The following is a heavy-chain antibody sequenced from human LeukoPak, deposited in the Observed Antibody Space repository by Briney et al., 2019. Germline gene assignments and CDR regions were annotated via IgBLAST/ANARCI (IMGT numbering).Heavy chain of an antibody. CDR2: IAPKNGNT. CDR3: ARDASACN. J-gene: IGHJ4*02. V-gene: IGHV1-18*01. CDR1: GYSFTTYG. D-gene: IGHD6-19*01. Sequence: ASVKVSCKAYGYSFTTYGINWVRQAPGQGLEWLGWIAPKNGNTNYLQKFQARLTLTADTSTSTVYMELRSLTFDDSAMYYCARDASACNWGQGTLVTVS.